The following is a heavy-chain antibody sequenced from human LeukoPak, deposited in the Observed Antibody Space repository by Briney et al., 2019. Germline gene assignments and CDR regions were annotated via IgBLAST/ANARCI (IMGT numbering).Heavy chain of an antibody. D-gene: IGHD2-15*01. CDR3: ARGTRSVDIVVVVAAPGDWFDP. J-gene: IGHJ5*02. CDR1: GGSISSSSYY. Sequence: SETLSLTCTVSGGSISSSSYYWGWIRQPPGKGLEWIGSIYYSGSTYYNPSLKSRVTISVDTSKNQFSLKLSSVTAADTAVYYCARGTRSVDIVVVVAAPGDWFDPWGQGTLVTVSS. CDR2: IYYSGST. V-gene: IGHV4-39*01.